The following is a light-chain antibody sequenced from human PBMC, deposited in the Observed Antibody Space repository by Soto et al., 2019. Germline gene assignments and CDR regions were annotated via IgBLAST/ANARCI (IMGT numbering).Light chain of an antibody. CDR3: QQYGSSPLIS. J-gene: IGKJ1*01. CDR1: QTVSITY. Sequence: VFTLSPGTLSLSTGESATLSCRASQTVSITYLTWYQQKPGQAPRLLIFGASKRATGIPDRFSGSGSGRDFTLTISGLEPEDFAVFYCQQYGSSPLISFGQGTKVDIK. V-gene: IGKV3-20*01. CDR2: GAS.